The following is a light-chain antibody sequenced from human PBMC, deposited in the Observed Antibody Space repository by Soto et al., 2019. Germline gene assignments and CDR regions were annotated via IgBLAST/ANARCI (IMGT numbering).Light chain of an antibody. CDR1: SSNIGSNY. Sequence: QPVLTQPPSASGTPGQRVTISCSGSSSNIGSNYVYWYQQLPGTAPKLLIYRNNQRPSGVPDRFSGFKSGTSASLAISGLRSEDEADYYCAAWDDSLSVLFGGGTKLTVL. V-gene: IGLV1-47*01. CDR3: AAWDDSLSVL. CDR2: RNN. J-gene: IGLJ2*01.